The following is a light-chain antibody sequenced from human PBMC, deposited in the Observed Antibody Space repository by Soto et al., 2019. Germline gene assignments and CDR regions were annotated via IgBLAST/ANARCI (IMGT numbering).Light chain of an antibody. CDR3: QHHDSYSQT. Sequence: DIQMTQSPPTLSASVGDRVTITCRASQSIRHYLAWYQQMPGKAPKLLIYGASTLQSGVPSRFSCSGSRTEFTLTISSLQPDDFGTYFCQHHDSYSQTFGQGTKVEI. J-gene: IGKJ1*01. V-gene: IGKV1-5*01. CDR1: QSIRHY. CDR2: GAS.